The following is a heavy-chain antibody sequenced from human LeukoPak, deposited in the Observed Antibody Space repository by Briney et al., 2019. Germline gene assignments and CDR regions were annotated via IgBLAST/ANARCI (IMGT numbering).Heavy chain of an antibody. J-gene: IGHJ4*02. Sequence: SETLSLTCAVYGGSFSSYYWSWLRQPPGKGLEWIGYIYYSGSTNYNPSLKSRVTISVDTSKNQFSLKLSSVTAADTAVYYCARVAEDHYYDSSGYYKRHHHIDYWGQGTLVTVSS. CDR1: GGSFSSYY. CDR2: IYYSGST. CDR3: ARVAEDHYYDSSGYYKRHHHIDY. D-gene: IGHD3-22*01. V-gene: IGHV4-59*01.